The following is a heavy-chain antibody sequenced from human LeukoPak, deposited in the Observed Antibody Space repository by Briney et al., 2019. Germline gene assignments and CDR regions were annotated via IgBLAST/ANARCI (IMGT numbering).Heavy chain of an antibody. J-gene: IGHJ4*02. D-gene: IGHD5-18*01. Sequence: GGSLRLSCAASGFTVSRNYMSWVRQAPGKGLEWVSFIYSGGSAYYADSVKGRFTISRDNSKNTLYLQMNSLRAEDTAVYYCARDGITGYYYGYYFDYWGQGTLVTVSS. V-gene: IGHV3-53*05. CDR3: ARDGITGYYYGYYFDY. CDR2: IYSGGSA. CDR1: GFTVSRNY.